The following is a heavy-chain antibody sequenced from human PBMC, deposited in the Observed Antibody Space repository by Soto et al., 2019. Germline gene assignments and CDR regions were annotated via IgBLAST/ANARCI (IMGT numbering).Heavy chain of an antibody. J-gene: IGHJ5*02. CDR2: IIPIFGTA. Sequence: QVQLVQSGAEVKKPGSSVKVSCKASGGTFSSYAISWVRQAPGQGLEWMGGIIPIFGTANYAQKFQGRVTITADESTSTAYMELSSLRSEDTAVYYCARDRATEVVIYGGRNWFDPWGQGTLVTVSS. D-gene: IGHD3-22*01. CDR1: GGTFSSYA. CDR3: ARDRATEVVIYGGRNWFDP. V-gene: IGHV1-69*01.